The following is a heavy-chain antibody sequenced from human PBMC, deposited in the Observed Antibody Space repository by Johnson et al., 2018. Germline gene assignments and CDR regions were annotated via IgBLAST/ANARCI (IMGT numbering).Heavy chain of an antibody. V-gene: IGHV3-33*01. CDR2: IWYDGSNK. CDR1: GFTFSSYG. CDR3: ARKGQITFGRNSYYGMDV. J-gene: IGHJ6*02. Sequence: VQLLESGGGVVQPGRSLRLSCAASGFTFSSYGMHWVRQAPGKGLEWVAVIWYDGSNKYYADSVKGRFTISRDNSKNTLDLQMNSRRAEDTAVYYCARKGQITFGRNSYYGMDVWGQGTTVTVSS. D-gene: IGHD3-16*01.